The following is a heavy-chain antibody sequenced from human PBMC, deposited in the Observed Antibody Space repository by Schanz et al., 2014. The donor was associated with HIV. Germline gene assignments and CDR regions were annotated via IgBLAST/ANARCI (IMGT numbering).Heavy chain of an antibody. J-gene: IGHJ6*02. CDR3: AREGTAARQFYYYGMDV. Sequence: QVQLVQSGAAVKKPETSVKVSCKASGYTFNDYFIHWVRQAPGQGLEWMGWINPNSGDTDYAQKFQGRVTMTRDTSISTAYMELSRLRSDDTAVYYCAREGTAARQFYYYGMDVWGQGTTVTVSS. D-gene: IGHD6-6*01. CDR2: INPNSGDT. V-gene: IGHV1-2*02. CDR1: GYTFNDYF.